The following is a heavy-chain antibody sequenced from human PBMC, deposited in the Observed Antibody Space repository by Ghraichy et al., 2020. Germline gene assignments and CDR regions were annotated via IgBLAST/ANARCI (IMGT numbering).Heavy chain of an antibody. CDR1: GYTFTSHW. CDR3: ARLLDSNVLGDGFDV. V-gene: IGHV5-51*01. D-gene: IGHD3-16*01. J-gene: IGHJ3*01. Sequence: GESLNISCRPSGYTFTSHWLAWVRQKPGQGLEWMGLIYPGDSDVRYKSSFQGQVTISADTSISTVFLHWRTLKSSDTATYFCARLLDSNVLGDGFDVWGQGTAVTVSS. CDR2: IYPGDSDV.